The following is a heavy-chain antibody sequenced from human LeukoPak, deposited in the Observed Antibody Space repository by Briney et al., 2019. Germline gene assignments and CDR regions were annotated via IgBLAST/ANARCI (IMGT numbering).Heavy chain of an antibody. CDR1: GFIVSSNH. D-gene: IGHD5-24*01. V-gene: IGHV3-66*01. CDR2: IYSGGYSGGGP. Sequence: GGSLRLSCAVSGFIVSSNHMNWVRQAPGKGLEWVSVIYSGGYSGGGPFYAHSVKVTFTTSSASSKNTLFLQMNSLRAEDTAVYYCAREVCGDGYNSFDYWGLGILVTVSS. CDR3: AREVCGDGYNSFDY. J-gene: IGHJ4*02.